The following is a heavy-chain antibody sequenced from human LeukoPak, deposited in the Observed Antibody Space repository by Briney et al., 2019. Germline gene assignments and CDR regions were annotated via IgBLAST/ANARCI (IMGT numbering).Heavy chain of an antibody. V-gene: IGHV3-9*01. J-gene: IGHJ6*02. Sequence: GGSLRLSCAASGFTFDDYAMHWVRQAPGKGLEWVSGISWNGGSIGYADSVKGRFTISRDNAKNSLYLQMNSLRAEDTAVYYCAKAPYSSMSYYYYYGMDVWGQGTTVTVSS. CDR1: GFTFDDYA. CDR3: AKAPYSSMSYYYYYGMDV. D-gene: IGHD6-13*01. CDR2: ISWNGGSI.